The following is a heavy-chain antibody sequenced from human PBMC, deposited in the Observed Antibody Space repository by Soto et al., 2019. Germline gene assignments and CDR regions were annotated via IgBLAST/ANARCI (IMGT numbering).Heavy chain of an antibody. V-gene: IGHV1-18*01. D-gene: IGHD6-19*01. Sequence: QVQLVQSGAEVKKPGASVKVSCKASGYTFTSYGISWVRQAPGQGLEWMGWISAYNGNTNSAQKLQGRVTMTTDTSTSTAYMELRSLSADDTAVYCCARDVTPYSRGRYYYYGMDVWGQGTTVTVSS. CDR2: ISAYNGNT. CDR3: ARDVTPYSRGRYYYYGMDV. J-gene: IGHJ6*02. CDR1: GYTFTSYG.